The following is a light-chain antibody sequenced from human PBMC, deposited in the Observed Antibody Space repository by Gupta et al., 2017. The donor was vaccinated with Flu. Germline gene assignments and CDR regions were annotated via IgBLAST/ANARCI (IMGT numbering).Light chain of an antibody. CDR3: SSCTSSTTLV. CDR2: DVT. J-gene: IGLJ2*01. V-gene: IGLV2-14*01. Sequence: SIAISCTGTSTDIGSYKYVSWYQQHPGKAHQLLIYDVTNRPSGVSTRFSGSKSGDTASLTISGLQAEDEADYYCSSCTSSTTLVFGGGTRLTVL. CDR1: STDIGSYKY.